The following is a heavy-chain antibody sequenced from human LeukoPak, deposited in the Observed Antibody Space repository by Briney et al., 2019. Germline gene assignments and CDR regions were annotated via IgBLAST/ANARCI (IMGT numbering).Heavy chain of an antibody. CDR1: GGSISSGDYY. CDR2: IYYSGST. V-gene: IGHV4-30-4*08. Sequence: PSQTLSLTCTVSGGSISSGDYYWSWIRQPPGKGLEWIGYIYYSGSTYYNPSPKSRVTISVDTSKNQFSLKLSSVTAADTAVYYCARSSSMVRGVIIVFAFDIWGQGTMVTVSS. CDR3: ARSSSMVRGVIIVFAFDI. J-gene: IGHJ3*02. D-gene: IGHD3-10*01.